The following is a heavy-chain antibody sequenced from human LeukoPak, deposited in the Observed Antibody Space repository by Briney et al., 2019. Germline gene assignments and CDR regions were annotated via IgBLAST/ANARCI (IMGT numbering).Heavy chain of an antibody. J-gene: IGHJ5*02. Sequence: PGGSPRLSCAASGFTFSSFGMHWVRQAPGKGLEWVANIKQDGTEKYYVDSVKGRFTISRDNAKNSLYLQMDSLRAEDTAVYYCARAPLMTTRPRRDWFDPWGQGTLVTVSS. CDR3: ARAPLMTTRPRRDWFDP. V-gene: IGHV3-7*01. CDR2: IKQDGTEK. D-gene: IGHD6-6*01. CDR1: GFTFSSFG.